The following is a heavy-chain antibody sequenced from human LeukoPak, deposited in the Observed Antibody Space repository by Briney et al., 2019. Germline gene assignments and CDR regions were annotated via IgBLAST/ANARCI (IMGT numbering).Heavy chain of an antibody. J-gene: IGHJ4*02. V-gene: IGHV4-38-2*02. CDR2: IYHSGST. CDR3: ARSSGYMSY. CDR1: HYSISSNYY. D-gene: IGHD3-22*01. Sequence: SETLSITCTVSHYSISSNYYWGWIRQPPGKGLEWIGSIYHSGSTYYNPSLKSRVTISVDTSKNQFSLKLTSVTAADTAVYYCARSSGYMSYWGQGTLVTVSS.